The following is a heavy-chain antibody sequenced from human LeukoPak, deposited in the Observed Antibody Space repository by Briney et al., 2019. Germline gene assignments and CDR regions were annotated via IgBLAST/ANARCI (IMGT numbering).Heavy chain of an antibody. CDR1: GSTFSSY. CDR2: FSSTSSYI. V-gene: IGHV3-21*01. D-gene: IGHD3-9*01. J-gene: IGHJ4*02. Sequence: GGSLKLSCAASGSTFSSYMNWVRQAPGKGLEWVSSFSSTSSYIYYADSVKGRFTISRDNAKNSLYLQMNSLRADDTAVYYCARGQSRYFDWYLGFFDYWGQGTLVTVSS. CDR3: ARGQSRYFDWYLGFFDY.